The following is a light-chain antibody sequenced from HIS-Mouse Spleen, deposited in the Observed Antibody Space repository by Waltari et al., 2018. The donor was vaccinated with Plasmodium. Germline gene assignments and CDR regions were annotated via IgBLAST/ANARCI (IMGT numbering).Light chain of an antibody. CDR1: HIGSQI. V-gene: IGLV3-9*01. CDR2: RDS. CDR3: QVWDSSTVV. Sequence: SYELTQPLSVSVALGPTARITLGGTHIGSQILHWYQQKPGQAPMLVIYRDSNRPPGIPERFSGSNSGNTATLTISRAQAGDEADYYCQVWDSSTVVFGGGTKLTVL. J-gene: IGLJ2*01.